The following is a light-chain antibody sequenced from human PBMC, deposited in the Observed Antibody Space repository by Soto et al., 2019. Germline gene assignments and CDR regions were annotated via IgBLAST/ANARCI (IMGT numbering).Light chain of an antibody. J-gene: IGKJ2*01. CDR3: QQYNSLYT. CDR2: KAS. V-gene: IGKV1-5*03. Sequence: DIQMTQSPSTLSASVGDRVTITCRASQSISSWLAWYQQKPGKAPKLLIYKASSLESGVPSSLSGSGSGTEFTLIIGSLQPDSFAIYYCQQYNSLYTFGHGTKLEIK. CDR1: QSISSW.